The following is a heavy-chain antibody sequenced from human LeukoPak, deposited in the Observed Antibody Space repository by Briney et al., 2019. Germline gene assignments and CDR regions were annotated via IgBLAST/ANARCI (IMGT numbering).Heavy chain of an antibody. CDR3: ARDLSSTSNWEFDY. CDR1: AYIFSDYF. V-gene: IGHV1-2*05. Sequence: ASVKVSCKASAYIFSDYFIHWVRQAPGQGLEWMGRINSNSGDTTYAQNFQGRVTMTRDTSISTAYMELRSLRSDDTGVYYCARDLSSTSNWEFDYWGQGTLVTVSS. D-gene: IGHD1-26*01. J-gene: IGHJ4*02. CDR2: INSNSGDT.